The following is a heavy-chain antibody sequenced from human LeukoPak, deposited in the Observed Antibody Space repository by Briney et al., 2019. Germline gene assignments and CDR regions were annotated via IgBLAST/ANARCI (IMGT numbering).Heavy chain of an antibody. V-gene: IGHV1-3*01. CDR2: INAGNGNT. D-gene: IGHD4-23*01. CDR1: GYTFTSYA. J-gene: IGHJ3*01. CDR3: AAEIYGSNSDCCTFDF. Sequence: ASVKVSCKASGYTFTSYAMHWVRQAPGQRLEWMGWINAGNGNTKYSQKFQGRVTITRDTSASTAYMELSSLRSEDTAVYYCAAEIYGSNSDCCTFDFWGPGTPVTVSS.